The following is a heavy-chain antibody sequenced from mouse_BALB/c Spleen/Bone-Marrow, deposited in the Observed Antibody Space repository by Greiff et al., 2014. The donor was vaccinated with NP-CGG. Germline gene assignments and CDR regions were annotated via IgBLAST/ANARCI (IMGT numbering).Heavy chain of an antibody. Sequence: DVQLVESGAELVKPGASVKLSCTASDFNIKDTYLHWVKQRPEQGLDWIGRIDPAIFTKXXPXYQRKATXTADSSSNTASLPLSILTSEDTAVYYCASYRYGWYFDVWGAGTTVTVSS. J-gene: IGHJ1*01. CDR2: IDPAIFT. CDR1: DFNIKDTY. CDR3: ASYRYGWYFDV. V-gene: IGHV14-3*02. D-gene: IGHD2-14*01.